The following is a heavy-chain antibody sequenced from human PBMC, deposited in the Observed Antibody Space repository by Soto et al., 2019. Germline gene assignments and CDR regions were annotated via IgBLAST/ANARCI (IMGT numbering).Heavy chain of an antibody. D-gene: IGHD1-1*01. CDR2: ISNGGGSA. CDR1: GFSFSRYD. CDR3: AYRTGFDY. Sequence: EVQLLESGGGLVQPGGSLRLSCAASGFSFSRYDMSWVRQAPGKGLQWVSTISNGGGSADYADSVKGRFTVSRDNSKKILFLQMNSLRDEDTAVYYCAYRTGFDYWGQGTLVTVSS. V-gene: IGHV3-23*01. J-gene: IGHJ4*02.